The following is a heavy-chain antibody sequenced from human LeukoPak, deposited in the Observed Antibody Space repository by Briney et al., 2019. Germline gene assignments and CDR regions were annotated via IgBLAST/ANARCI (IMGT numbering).Heavy chain of an antibody. J-gene: IGHJ4*02. D-gene: IGHD6-13*01. CDR1: GFTFSSYW. V-gene: IGHV3-7*03. CDR3: AREVAGTGGYYFDY. Sequence: GGSLRLSCAASGFTFSSYWMSWVRQAPGKGLEWVANIKQDGSEKYYVDSVKGRFTISRDNARNSLYLQMNSLRAEDTAVYYCAREVAGTGGYYFDYWGQGTLVTVSS. CDR2: IKQDGSEK.